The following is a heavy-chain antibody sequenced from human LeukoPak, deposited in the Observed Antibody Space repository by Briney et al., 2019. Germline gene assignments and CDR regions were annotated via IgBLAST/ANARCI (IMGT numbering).Heavy chain of an antibody. CDR3: ARQKGHIVAGWYFDL. CDR1: GGSISSGDYY. CDR2: IYYSGST. V-gene: IGHV4-30-4*08. Sequence: SETLSLTCTVSGGSISSGDYYWSWIRQPPGKGLEWIGYIYYSGSTYYNPSLKSRVTISVDTSKNQFSLKLSSVTAADTAVYYCARQKGHIVAGWYFDLWGRGTLVTVS. D-gene: IGHD2-21*01. J-gene: IGHJ2*01.